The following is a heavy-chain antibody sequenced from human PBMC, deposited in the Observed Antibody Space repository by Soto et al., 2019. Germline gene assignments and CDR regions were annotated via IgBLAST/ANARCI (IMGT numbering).Heavy chain of an antibody. CDR3: ARDQTVYAIRRYYYYGMDV. CDR2: IKQDGSEK. CDR1: GFTFSSYW. J-gene: IGHJ6*02. D-gene: IGHD2-8*01. Sequence: PGGSLRLSCAASGFTFSSYWMSWFRQAAGQEVEWVANIKQDGSEKYYVDSVKGRFTISRDNTKNSLYLQMNSLRAEDTAVYYCARDQTVYAIRRYYYYGMDVWGQGTTVTVS. V-gene: IGHV3-7*03.